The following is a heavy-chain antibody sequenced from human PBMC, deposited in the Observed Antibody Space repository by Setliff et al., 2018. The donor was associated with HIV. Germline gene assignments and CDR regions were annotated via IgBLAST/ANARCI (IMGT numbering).Heavy chain of an antibody. D-gene: IGHD3-16*01. V-gene: IGHV4-61*09. J-gene: IGHJ5*02. CDR2: IHTSGST. CDR1: SDSISSGSYY. Sequence: SETLSLTCSVSSDSISSGSYYWSWIRLPAGKGLEWIGQIHTSGSTNYNPSLESRLTISIDTSKNQFSLKLNSVTATDTAVYYCARRTFGSGRIDPWGQGTLVTVSS. CDR3: ARRTFGSGRIDP.